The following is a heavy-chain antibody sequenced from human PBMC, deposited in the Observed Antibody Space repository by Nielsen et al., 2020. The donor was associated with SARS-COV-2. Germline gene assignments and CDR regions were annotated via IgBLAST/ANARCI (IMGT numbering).Heavy chain of an antibody. CDR2: INPNSGGT. Sequence: WVRQAPGQGLEWMGWINPNSGGTNYAQKFQGWVTMTRDTSISTAYMELSSLRSEDTAVYYCARGVHYDILTGYYRDYYYYGMDVWGQGTTVTVSS. CDR3: ARGVHYDILTGYYRDYYYYGMDV. D-gene: IGHD3-9*01. V-gene: IGHV1-2*04. J-gene: IGHJ6*02.